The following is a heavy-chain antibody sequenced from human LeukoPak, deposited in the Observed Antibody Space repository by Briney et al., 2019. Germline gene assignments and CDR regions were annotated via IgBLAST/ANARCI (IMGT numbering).Heavy chain of an antibody. D-gene: IGHD2-2*01. V-gene: IGHV3-23*01. J-gene: IGHJ6*02. CDR2: ISGSGDST. Sequence: GGSLRLSCAASGFTFSSYAMSWVRQAPGKGLEWVSAISGSGDSTYYADSVKGRITISRDNSKNTLYLQMNSLRAEDTAVYYCARRAFSNYGMDVWGQGTTVTVSS. CDR3: ARRAFSNYGMDV. CDR1: GFTFSSYA.